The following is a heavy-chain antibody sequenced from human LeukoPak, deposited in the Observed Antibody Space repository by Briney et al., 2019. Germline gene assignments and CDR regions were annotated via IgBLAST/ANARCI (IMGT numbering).Heavy chain of an antibody. Sequence: SETLSLTCAVSGGSISSNSYYWGWIRQPPGKGLEWIGSIYYSGSTYYNPSLKSRVTISVDTSKNQFSLKLSSVTAADTAVYYCASPMATVVMGEAFDIWGQGTMVTVSS. CDR2: IYYSGST. D-gene: IGHD4-23*01. J-gene: IGHJ3*02. CDR3: ASPMATVVMGEAFDI. CDR1: GGSISSNSYY. V-gene: IGHV4-39*07.